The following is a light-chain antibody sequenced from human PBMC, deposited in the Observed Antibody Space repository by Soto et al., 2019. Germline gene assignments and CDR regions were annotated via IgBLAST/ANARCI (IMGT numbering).Light chain of an antibody. CDR3: CSYVGSYTFV. V-gene: IGLV2-11*01. Sequence: QSALTQPRSVPGSPGQSVTISCTGTSSDVGAYNYVSWYQQSPGKAPQLMIYDVTKRPSGVPDRFSGSKSGNTASLTISGLQAEDEADYYCCSYVGSYTFVFGTGTKVTVL. J-gene: IGLJ1*01. CDR2: DVT. CDR1: SSDVGAYNY.